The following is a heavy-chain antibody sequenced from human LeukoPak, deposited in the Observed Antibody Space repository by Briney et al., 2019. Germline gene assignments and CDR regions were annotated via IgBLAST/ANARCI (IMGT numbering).Heavy chain of an antibody. V-gene: IGHV4-39*01. J-gene: IGHJ4*02. Sequence: SETLSLTCTVSGGSISSSGYYWGWRRQPPGKGREWIGSIYSSGSTYYNPSLKSRVTISVDTSKNQFSLKLSSVTAADTAVYYCAGHLWLSQNDYWGQGTLVTVSS. D-gene: IGHD3-10*01. CDR2: IYSSGST. CDR3: AGHLWLSQNDY. CDR1: GGSISSSGYY.